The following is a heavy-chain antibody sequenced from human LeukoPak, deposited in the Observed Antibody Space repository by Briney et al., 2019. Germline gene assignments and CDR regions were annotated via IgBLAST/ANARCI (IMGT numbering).Heavy chain of an antibody. D-gene: IGHD2-15*01. Sequence: GGSLRLSCAASGFTFSSYAMSWVRQAPGKGLEWVSSFSGSGNRTYYADSVKGRFTFSRDNSKNTLFLQMNSLRAEDTAVYYCAKNLYCGGGSCYPSALGMDVWGQGTTVTVSS. J-gene: IGHJ6*02. CDR1: GFTFSSYA. CDR3: AKNLYCGGGSCYPSALGMDV. CDR2: FSGSGNRT. V-gene: IGHV3-23*01.